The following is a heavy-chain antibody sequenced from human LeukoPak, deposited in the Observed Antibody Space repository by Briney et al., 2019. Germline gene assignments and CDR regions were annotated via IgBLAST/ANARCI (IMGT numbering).Heavy chain of an antibody. CDR1: AITSYG. CDR2: ISAYNGNT. Sequence: ASVNVSCKASAITSYGISWVRQAPGQGLEWMGWISAYNGNTNYAQKFQGRVTMTTDTSTSTAYMELRSLRSDDTAVYYCARDKEGYYGSGSYYDYWGQGTLVTVSS. V-gene: IGHV1-18*04. CDR3: ARDKEGYYGSGSYYDY. D-gene: IGHD3-10*01. J-gene: IGHJ4*02.